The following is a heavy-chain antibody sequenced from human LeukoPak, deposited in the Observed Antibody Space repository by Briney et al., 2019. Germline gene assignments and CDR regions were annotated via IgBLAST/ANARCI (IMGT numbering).Heavy chain of an antibody. J-gene: IGHJ4*02. V-gene: IGHV3-33*01. Sequence: PGGSLRLSCAASGFIFSSYGMHWVRQAPGKGLEWVAVILSDGSKDFYADSVKGRFTISRDNSKNTLYLQMNSLRAEDTAVYYCARDYYGDYPDYWGQGTLVTVSS. CDR1: GFIFSSYG. D-gene: IGHD3-22*01. CDR3: ARDYYGDYPDY. CDR2: ILSDGSKD.